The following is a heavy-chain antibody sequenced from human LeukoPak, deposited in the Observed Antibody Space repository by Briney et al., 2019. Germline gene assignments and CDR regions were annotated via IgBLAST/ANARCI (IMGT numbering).Heavy chain of an antibody. CDR2: IYHSGST. D-gene: IGHD3-22*01. J-gene: IGHJ3*02. V-gene: IGHV4-4*02. CDR3: ARGGITMIVAYDAFDI. CDR1: GGSISSSNW. Sequence: PSETLSLTCAVSGGSISSSNWWSWVRQPPGKGLEWIGEIYHSGSTNYNSSLKSRVTISVDKSKNQFSLKLSSVTAADTAVYYCARGGITMIVAYDAFDIWGQGTMVTVSS.